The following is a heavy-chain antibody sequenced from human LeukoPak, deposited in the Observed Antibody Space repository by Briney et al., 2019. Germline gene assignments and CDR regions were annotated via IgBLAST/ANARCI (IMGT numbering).Heavy chain of an antibody. CDR3: ARGTIFSPYYFDY. CDR1: GFTFSSYE. J-gene: IGHJ4*02. D-gene: IGHD3-9*01. V-gene: IGHV3-48*03. Sequence: GALRLSCAASGFTFSSYEMNWVRQAPGKGLEWVSYISSSGSTIYYADSVKGRFTISRDNAKNSLYLQMNSLRAEDTAAYYCARGTIFSPYYFDYWGQGTLVTVSS. CDR2: ISSSGSTI.